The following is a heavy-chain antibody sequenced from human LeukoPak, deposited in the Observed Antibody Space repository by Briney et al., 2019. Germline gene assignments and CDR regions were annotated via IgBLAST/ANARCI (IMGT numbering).Heavy chain of an antibody. V-gene: IGHV3-7*04. CDR1: GFTFSSYW. D-gene: IGHD3-10*01. CDR2: IKQDGSEK. CDR3: ARAHYYGSANAFDI. Sequence: GGSLRLSCAASGFTFSSYWMSWVRQAPGKGLEWVANIKQDGSEKYYVDSVKGRFTISRDNAKNPLYLQMNSLRAEDTALYYCARAHYYGSANAFDIWGQGTMVTVSS. J-gene: IGHJ3*02.